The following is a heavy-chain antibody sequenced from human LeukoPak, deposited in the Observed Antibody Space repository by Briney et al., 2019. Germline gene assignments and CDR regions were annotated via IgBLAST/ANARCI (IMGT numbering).Heavy chain of an antibody. Sequence: SETLSLTCTVSGYSISSGYYWGWIRQPPGKGLEWIGSIYHSGSTYYNPSLKSRVTISVDTSKNQFSLKLSSVTAADTAVYYCARDLHDYGDYVDYWGQGTLVTVSS. D-gene: IGHD4-17*01. CDR3: ARDLHDYGDYVDY. CDR2: IYHSGST. V-gene: IGHV4-38-2*02. J-gene: IGHJ4*02. CDR1: GYSISSGYY.